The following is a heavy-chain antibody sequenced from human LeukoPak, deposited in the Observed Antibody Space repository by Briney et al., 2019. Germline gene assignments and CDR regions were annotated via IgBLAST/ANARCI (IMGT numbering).Heavy chain of an antibody. CDR1: GYTFTDYY. V-gene: IGHV1-2*02. D-gene: IGHD1-26*01. CDR2: INPNSGDT. CDR3: ARGSTVGATESLGFDY. Sequence: GASVKVSCKASGYTFTDYYMHWVRQAPGQGLEWMGWINPNSGDTHYAQKFQGRVTMTRDTSISTAYMELSRLRSDDTAVYYCARGSTVGATESLGFDYWGQGTPVTVSS. J-gene: IGHJ4*02.